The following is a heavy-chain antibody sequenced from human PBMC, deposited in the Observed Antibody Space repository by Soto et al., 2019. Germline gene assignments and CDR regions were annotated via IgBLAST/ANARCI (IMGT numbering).Heavy chain of an antibody. J-gene: IGHJ6*02. Sequence: GASVKVSCKASGGTFSSYAISWVRQAPGQGLEWMGGIIPIFGTANYAQKFQGRVTITADESTSTAYMELSSLRSEDTAVYYCARCITMIVVSPYGMDVWGQGTTVTV. D-gene: IGHD3-22*01. CDR1: GGTFSSYA. CDR3: ARCITMIVVSPYGMDV. CDR2: IIPIFGTA. V-gene: IGHV1-69*13.